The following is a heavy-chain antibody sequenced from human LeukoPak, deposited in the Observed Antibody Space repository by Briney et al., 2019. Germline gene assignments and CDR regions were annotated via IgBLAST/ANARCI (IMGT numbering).Heavy chain of an antibody. V-gene: IGHV1-8*03. CDR1: GYTFTSYD. J-gene: IGHJ3*02. CDR2: MNPNSGNT. Sequence: ASVKVSCKASGYTFTSYDINWVRQATGQGLEWMGWMNPNSGNTGYAQKFQGRVTITRNTSISTAYMELSSLRSEDTAVYYCARDTMMDAFDIWGQGTMVTVSS. CDR3: ARDTMMDAFDI. D-gene: IGHD3-22*01.